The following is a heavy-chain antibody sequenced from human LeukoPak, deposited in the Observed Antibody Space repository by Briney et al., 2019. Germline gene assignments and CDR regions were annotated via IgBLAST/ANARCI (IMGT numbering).Heavy chain of an antibody. Sequence: GESLKISCAASGFTFSSYSMNWVRQAPGKGLEWVSSISSSSSYIYYADSVKGRFTISRDNAKNSLYLQMNSLRAEDTAVYYCARDFPIAAAETPRGSYYYYYMDVWGKGTTVTVSS. V-gene: IGHV3-21*01. CDR3: ARDFPIAAAETPRGSYYYYYMDV. CDR2: ISSSSSYI. J-gene: IGHJ6*03. CDR1: GFTFSSYS. D-gene: IGHD6-13*01.